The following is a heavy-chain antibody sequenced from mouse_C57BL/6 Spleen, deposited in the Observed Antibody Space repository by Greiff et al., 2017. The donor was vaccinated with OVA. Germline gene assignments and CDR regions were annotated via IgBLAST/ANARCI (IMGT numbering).Heavy chain of an antibody. D-gene: IGHD2-4*01. Sequence: EVKLQESGPGLVKPSQSLSLTCSVTGYSITSGYYWNWIRQFPGNKLEWMGYISYDGSNNYNPSLKNRISITRDTSKNQFFLKLNSVTTEDTATYYCARGGAYDYDFDVWGTGTTVTVSS. CDR3: ARGGAYDYDFDV. CDR1: GYSITSGYY. V-gene: IGHV3-6*01. J-gene: IGHJ1*03. CDR2: ISYDGSN.